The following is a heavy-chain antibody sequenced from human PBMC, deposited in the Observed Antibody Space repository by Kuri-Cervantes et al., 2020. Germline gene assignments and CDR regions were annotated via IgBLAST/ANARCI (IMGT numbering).Heavy chain of an antibody. V-gene: IGHV4-39*07. CDR2: INHVGST. Sequence: SETLSLTCTVSGGSISGSSYYWGWIRQPPGKGLEWIGEINHVGSTNYNPSLKSRVTISVDTSKNQFSLKLSSMTAADTAVYYCARGVTRVQLLHPFDPWGQGTLVTVSS. J-gene: IGHJ5*02. D-gene: IGHD2-2*01. CDR1: GGSISGSSYY. CDR3: ARGVTRVQLLHPFDP.